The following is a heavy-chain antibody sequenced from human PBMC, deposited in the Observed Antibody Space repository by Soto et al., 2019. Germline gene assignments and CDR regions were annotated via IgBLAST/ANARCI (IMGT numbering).Heavy chain of an antibody. D-gene: IGHD3-10*01. CDR2: INPNSGNI. J-gene: IGHJ4*02. CDR1: GKTFTSYD. V-gene: IGHV1-8*01. Sequence: ASVNVSCKASGKTFTSYDINWVRQATGHGLEWMGLINPNSGNIGYSQKFQGRVTMTRDTAIRTAYMEVSRLRSDDTAVYYCARGRASGSYYLLDYWGQGTLVTVPS. CDR3: ARGRASGSYYLLDY.